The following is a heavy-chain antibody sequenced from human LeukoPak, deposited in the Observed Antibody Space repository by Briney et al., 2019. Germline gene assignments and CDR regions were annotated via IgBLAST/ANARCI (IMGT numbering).Heavy chain of an antibody. J-gene: IGHJ4*02. V-gene: IGHV3-30*01. D-gene: IGHD6-6*01. CDR3: ARDRARYFDY. CDR1: AFTFSSYA. Sequence: GGSLRLSCAASAFTFSSYAMHWVRQAPGKVLEWVAVISYDGSNKYYADSVKGRFTISRDNSKNTLYLQMNSLRAEDTAVYYCARDRARYFDYWGQGTLVTVSS. CDR2: ISYDGSNK.